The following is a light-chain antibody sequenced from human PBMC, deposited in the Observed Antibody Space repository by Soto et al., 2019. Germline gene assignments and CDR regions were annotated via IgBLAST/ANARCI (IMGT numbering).Light chain of an antibody. Sequence: EIVMMQSPATLSVSPGGRATIYCSGSQIIANNLAWYQQKPGQAPRLIIYGASTRAPGIPARFSGSGSGTEFTLTISSLQSEDFAIYYCQHYNNWPPWTLGQGTKVDIK. CDR3: QHYNNWPPWT. V-gene: IGKV3-15*01. CDR2: GAS. J-gene: IGKJ1*01. CDR1: QIIANN.